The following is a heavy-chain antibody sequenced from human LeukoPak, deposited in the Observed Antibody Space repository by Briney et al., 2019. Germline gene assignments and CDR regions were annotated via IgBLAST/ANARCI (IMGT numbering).Heavy chain of an antibody. CDR1: GFTFSSYW. J-gene: IGHJ4*02. CDR3: ARDLVRRPGAFDY. CDR2: ISSSSSTI. D-gene: IGHD4/OR15-4a*01. Sequence: GGSLRLSCAASGFTFSSYWMHWVRQAPGKGLEWVSYISSSSSTIYYADSVKGRFTISRDNAKNSLYLQMNSLRAEDTAVYYCARDLVRRPGAFDYWGQGTLVTVSS. V-gene: IGHV3-48*01.